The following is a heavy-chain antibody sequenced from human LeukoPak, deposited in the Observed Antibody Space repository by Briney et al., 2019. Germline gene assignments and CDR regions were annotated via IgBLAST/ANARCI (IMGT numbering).Heavy chain of an antibody. D-gene: IGHD4-17*01. Sequence: GGSLRLSCAVFGFNFDDYGMSWVRQRPGKGLEWVAGIKFNGGRTGDADSVKGRFTISRDNAKNSLHLQMNSLRVEDTAVYYCARGKDYADLYFDQWGQGTLVTVSS. J-gene: IGHJ4*02. CDR3: ARGKDYADLYFDQ. V-gene: IGHV3-20*04. CDR2: IKFNGGRT. CDR1: GFNFDDYG.